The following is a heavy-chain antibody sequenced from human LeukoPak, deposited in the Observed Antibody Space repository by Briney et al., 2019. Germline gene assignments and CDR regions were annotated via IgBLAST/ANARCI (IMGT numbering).Heavy chain of an antibody. D-gene: IGHD3-22*01. CDR1: GFTVSSNY. V-gene: IGHV3-53*01. Sequence: GGSLRLSCAASGFTVSSNYMSWVRQAPGKGLEWVSVIYSGASTYYSDSVKGLFTISTDNSKNTLYLQMNSLRAEDTAVYYCERDGSSGYYASFDYWGQGTLVTVSS. CDR2: IYSGAST. CDR3: ERDGSSGYYASFDY. J-gene: IGHJ4*02.